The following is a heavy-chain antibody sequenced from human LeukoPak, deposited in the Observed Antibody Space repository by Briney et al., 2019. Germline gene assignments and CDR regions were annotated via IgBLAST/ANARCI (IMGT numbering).Heavy chain of an antibody. CDR2: ISGSGGST. CDR3: ARLTVPGNYYYYYYGMDV. D-gene: IGHD4-11*01. J-gene: IGHJ6*02. V-gene: IGHV3-23*01. CDR1: GFTFSSYA. Sequence: GGSLRLSCAASGFTFSSYARSWVRQAPGKGLEGVSAISGSGGSTYSTDSVKGRFTISTDNSKNTLYLQMNSLRAEDTAVYYCARLTVPGNYYYYYYGMDVWGQGTTVTVSS.